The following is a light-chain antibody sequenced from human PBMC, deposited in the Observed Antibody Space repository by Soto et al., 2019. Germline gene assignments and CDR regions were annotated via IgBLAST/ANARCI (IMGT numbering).Light chain of an antibody. J-gene: IGKJ3*01. CDR2: DAS. Sequence: EIVLTQSPATLSLSPGERATRSCRASQSVTNYLAWYQQKPGQAPRLLIYDASNRATGIPARFSGSGSGTDFTLTMSSLEPEDFAVYYCHHRNNWPFTFGPGTKVDIK. CDR1: QSVTNY. CDR3: HHRNNWPFT. V-gene: IGKV3-11*01.